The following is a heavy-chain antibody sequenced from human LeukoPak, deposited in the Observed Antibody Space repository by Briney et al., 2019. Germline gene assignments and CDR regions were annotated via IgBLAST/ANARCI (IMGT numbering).Heavy chain of an antibody. CDR1: GGSISSGTYY. CDR3: ARVTTGGYYNC. D-gene: IGHD3-22*01. CDR2: IYTTGST. Sequence: SETLSLTCTVSGGSISSGTYYWTWIRQPAGKGLEWIGRIYTTGSTNYNPSLKSRVTMSTDTSKNQFSLRLSSVTAADTAVYYCARVTTGGYYNCWGQGTLVTVSS. J-gene: IGHJ4*02. V-gene: IGHV4-61*02.